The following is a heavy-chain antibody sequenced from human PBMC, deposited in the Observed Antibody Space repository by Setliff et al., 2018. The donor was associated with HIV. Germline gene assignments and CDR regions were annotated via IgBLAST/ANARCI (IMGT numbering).Heavy chain of an antibody. CDR3: ARRGDSSGYYDAFDV. Sequence: SETLSLTCTVSGGSISSSSYYWGWIRQPPGKGLEWTGSIYYSGSTYYNPSLKSRVSISVDKSKNQFSLKLNSVTAADTAMYYCARRGDSSGYYDAFDVWGQGTKVTVSS. CDR1: GGSISSSSYY. J-gene: IGHJ3*01. CDR2: IYYSGST. V-gene: IGHV4-39*07. D-gene: IGHD3-22*01.